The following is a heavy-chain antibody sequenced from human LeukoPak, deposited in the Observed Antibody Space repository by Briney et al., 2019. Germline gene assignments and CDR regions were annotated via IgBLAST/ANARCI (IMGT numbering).Heavy chain of an antibody. CDR3: ARGDGYNCFDY. D-gene: IGHD5-24*01. Sequence: GGSLRLSCAASGFSVTNNYMSWVRQAPGKGLEWISVFYVGGATYYADSVKGRFTISRDNSENTLYLQMKSLRAEDTAVYYCARGDGYNCFDYWGQGTLVTVSS. J-gene: IGHJ4*02. CDR1: GFSVTNNY. V-gene: IGHV3-53*01. CDR2: FYVGGAT.